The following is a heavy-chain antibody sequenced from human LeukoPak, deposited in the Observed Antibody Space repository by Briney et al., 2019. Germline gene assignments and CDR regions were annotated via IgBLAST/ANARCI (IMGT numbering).Heavy chain of an antibody. CDR2: IKQDGSEK. CDR1: GFSFSSFS. CDR3: ARDEGASSSYSMDV. Sequence: GGSLRLSCAASGFSFSSFSINWVRQAPGKGLEWVANIKQDGSEKYYVDSVKGRFTISRDNAKNSLYLQMNSLRAEDTAVYYCARDEGASSSYSMDVWGQGTTVTVSS. D-gene: IGHD6-13*01. V-gene: IGHV3-7*01. J-gene: IGHJ6*02.